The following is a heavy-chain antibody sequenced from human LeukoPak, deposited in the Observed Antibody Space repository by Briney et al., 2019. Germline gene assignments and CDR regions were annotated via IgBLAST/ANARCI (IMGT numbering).Heavy chain of an antibody. D-gene: IGHD3-10*01. CDR3: ARKRFGANWFDP. J-gene: IGHJ5*02. V-gene: IGHV4-59*01. CDR1: GGSISSYY. Sequence: PSETLSLTCTVSGGSISSYYWSWIRQPPGKGLECIGYIYYSGSTNYNPSLKGRVTISVDTSKNQFSLKLSSVTAADTAVYYCARKRFGANWFDPWGQGTLVTVSS. CDR2: IYYSGST.